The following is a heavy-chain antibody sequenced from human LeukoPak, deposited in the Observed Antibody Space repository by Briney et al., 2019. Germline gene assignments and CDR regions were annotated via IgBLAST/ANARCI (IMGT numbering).Heavy chain of an antibody. CDR2: IYYSGST. Sequence: PSETLSLTCTVSGGSISSSSYYWGWIRQPPGKGLEWIGSIYYSGSTYYNPSLKSRVTMSVDTSKNQFSLKLSSVTAADTAVYYCARDRYYYDSSGSHFDYWGQGTLVTVSS. V-gene: IGHV4-39*07. CDR3: ARDRYYYDSSGSHFDY. CDR1: GGSISSSSYY. D-gene: IGHD3-22*01. J-gene: IGHJ4*02.